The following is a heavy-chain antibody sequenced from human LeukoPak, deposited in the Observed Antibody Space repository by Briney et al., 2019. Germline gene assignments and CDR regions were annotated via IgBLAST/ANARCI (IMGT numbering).Heavy chain of an antibody. J-gene: IGHJ6*03. Sequence: PSETLSLTCTVSGYSISSGYYWSWIRQPPGKGLEWIGEINHSGSTNYNPSLKSRVTISVDTSKNQFSLKLSSVTAADTAVYYCARLVGAARTYYYYYMDVWGKGTTVTVSS. V-gene: IGHV4-38-2*02. CDR1: GYSISSGYY. CDR3: ARLVGAARTYYYYYMDV. CDR2: INHSGST. D-gene: IGHD1-26*01.